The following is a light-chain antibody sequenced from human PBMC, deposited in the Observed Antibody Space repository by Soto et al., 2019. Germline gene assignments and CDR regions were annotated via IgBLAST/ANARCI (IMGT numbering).Light chain of an antibody. V-gene: IGKV1-39*01. Sequence: DLQMTQSPSSLSASVGDRVTITCRASQSISTYLNWYQQKPGKAPNLLIYAASNLQSGVPSRFSGSGSGKDFTLTISSLQPEDFATYYCQQSYSTPYTFGQGTKLEIK. CDR3: QQSYSTPYT. CDR1: QSISTY. CDR2: AAS. J-gene: IGKJ2*01.